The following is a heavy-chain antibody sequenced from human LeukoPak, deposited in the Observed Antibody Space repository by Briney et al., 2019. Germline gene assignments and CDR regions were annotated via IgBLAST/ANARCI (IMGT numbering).Heavy chain of an antibody. CDR2: IYHSGIT. D-gene: IGHD6-19*01. V-gene: IGHV4-38-2*01. J-gene: IGHJ4*02. Sequence: SETLSLTCAVSGYSISSGYFWGWIRQPPGKGLAWIGSIYHSGITYYNPSLKSRVTISVDTSKNQFSLKVISVTAADTAVYFCARVSTGYSTGWFDYWGQGTLVTVSS. CDR3: ARVSTGYSTGWFDY. CDR1: GYSISSGYF.